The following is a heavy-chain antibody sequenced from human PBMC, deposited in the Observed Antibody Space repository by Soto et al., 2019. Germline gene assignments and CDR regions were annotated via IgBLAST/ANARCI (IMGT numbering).Heavy chain of an antibody. CDR1: GFTFSSYG. D-gene: IGHD1-26*01. V-gene: IGHV3-30*18. CDR2: ISYDGSNK. J-gene: IGHJ4*02. CDR3: AKEGIVGAFDY. Sequence: PGGSLRLSCAASGFTFSSYGMHWVRQAPGKGLEWVAVISYDGSNKYYADSVKGRFTISRDNSKNTLYLQMNSLRAEDTAVYYCAKEGIVGAFDYWGQGTLVTVSS.